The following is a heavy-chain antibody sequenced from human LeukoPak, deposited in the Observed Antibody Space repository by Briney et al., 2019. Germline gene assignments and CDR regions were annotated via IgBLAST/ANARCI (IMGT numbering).Heavy chain of an antibody. V-gene: IGHV4-34*01. CDR3: ARGAQTYYDKAPVDY. CDR1: GGSFSGYY. J-gene: IGHJ4*02. Sequence: SETLSLTCAVYGGSFSGYYWSWIRQPPGKGLEWIGGINHSGSTNYNPSLKSLVTISVDTSKSQFSLKLNSMTAADTAVYYCARGAQTYYDKAPVDYWGQGTLVTVSS. D-gene: IGHD3-22*01. CDR2: INHSGST.